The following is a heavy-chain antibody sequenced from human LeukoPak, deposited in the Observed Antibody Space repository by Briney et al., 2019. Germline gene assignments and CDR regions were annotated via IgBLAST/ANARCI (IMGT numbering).Heavy chain of an antibody. V-gene: IGHV1-2*02. CDR1: GYSFTGYY. J-gene: IGHJ5*02. CDR3: ARDIRGVITWFDP. CDR2: INPDSGDT. Sequence: ASVKVSCKASGYSFTGYYIHWVRQAPGQGLEWMEWINPDSGDTDYAQKFHGRVTMTRDTSIGTAYMELSWLTSDDTALYYCARDIRGVITWFDPWGQGTLVTVSS. D-gene: IGHD3-10*01.